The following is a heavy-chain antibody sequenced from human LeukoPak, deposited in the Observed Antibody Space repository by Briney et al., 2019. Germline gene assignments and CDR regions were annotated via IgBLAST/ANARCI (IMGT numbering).Heavy chain of an antibody. D-gene: IGHD3-9*01. CDR2: IDHNSGGT. CDR3: ARSWRGAGYYHDY. J-gene: IGHJ4*02. V-gene: IGHV1-2*02. CDR1: GYTFTSYY. Sequence: GASVKVSCKASGYTFTSYYMHWVRQAPGQGLEWMGWIDHNSGGTNYAQKFQGRVTMTWDASISTASMELSRLRYDDTALYYCARSWRGAGYYHDYWGQGTLVTVSS.